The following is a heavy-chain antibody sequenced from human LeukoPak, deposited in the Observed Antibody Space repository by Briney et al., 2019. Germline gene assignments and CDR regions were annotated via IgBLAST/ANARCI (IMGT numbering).Heavy chain of an antibody. CDR3: ARVAVSGPTGWFDS. D-gene: IGHD2-8*02. J-gene: IGHJ5*01. CDR2: ISSTSAYI. V-gene: IGHV3-21*01. CDR1: GFALKSYS. Sequence: PGGSLRLSCAGSGFALKSYSLTWVRQTPGKGLEWVSSISSTSAYIHYADSVKGRFTISRDNVDNVVYLEMNSLGAEDTATYYCARVAVSGPTGWFDSWGQGTLVIVSS.